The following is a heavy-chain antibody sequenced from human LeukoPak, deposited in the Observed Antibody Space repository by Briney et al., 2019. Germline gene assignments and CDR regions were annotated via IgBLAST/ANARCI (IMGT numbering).Heavy chain of an antibody. CDR3: ARDSRYGYSNDY. Sequence: PGGSLRLSCVTSGFSFSTHSMHWVRQPPGKGLEWMAVISHDERSRLYADSVRGRFTISRDNYKKTLYLQMNSLRAEDTAVYYCARDSRYGYSNDYWGQGTLVTVSS. D-gene: IGHD5-18*01. V-gene: IGHV3-33*05. J-gene: IGHJ4*02. CDR2: ISHDERSR. CDR1: GFSFSTHS.